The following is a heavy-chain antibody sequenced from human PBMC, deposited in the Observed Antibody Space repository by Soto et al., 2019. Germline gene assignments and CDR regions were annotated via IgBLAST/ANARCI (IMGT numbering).Heavy chain of an antibody. J-gene: IGHJ5*02. Sequence: QVQLVQSGAEVKKPGSSVKVSCKASGGTFSTYTITWVRQAPGQGLEWMGGIIPIFGTANYPQKFQGRVTSTADESTSTAYKEMSSLRSEDTAVYYCARSQDSSGYWNNCFDPWGQGTLVTVSS. CDR1: GGTFSTYT. CDR2: IIPIFGTA. D-gene: IGHD3-22*01. V-gene: IGHV1-69*01. CDR3: ARSQDSSGYWNNCFDP.